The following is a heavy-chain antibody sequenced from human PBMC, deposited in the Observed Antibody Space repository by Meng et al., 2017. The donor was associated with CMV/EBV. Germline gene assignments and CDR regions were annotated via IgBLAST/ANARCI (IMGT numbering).Heavy chain of an antibody. Sequence: VQLLEAGPVLAKPTATLSLPCTGSVGSISSYYWSWIRQPPGKGLEWIGRIYTSGSTNYNPSLKSRVTMSVDTSKNQFSLKLSSVTAADTAVYYCARAGRPTYYYYYMDVWGKGTTVTVSS. V-gene: IGHV4-4*07. J-gene: IGHJ6*03. CDR3: ARAGRPTYYYYYMDV. CDR1: VGSISSYY. CDR2: IYTSGST.